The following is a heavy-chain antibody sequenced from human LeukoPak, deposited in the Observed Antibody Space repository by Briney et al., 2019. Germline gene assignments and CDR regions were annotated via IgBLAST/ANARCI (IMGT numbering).Heavy chain of an antibody. CDR2: IYHSGIT. CDR3: ARDRSTVDYYGLDV. CDR1: GGSISSGDFY. D-gene: IGHD4-11*01. J-gene: IGHJ6*02. V-gene: IGHV4-30-4*01. Sequence: SETLSLTCTVSGGSISSGDFYWSWIRQPPEKGLEYIGYIYHSGITFYDPSLRSRVTVSIDTSKNQFSLKLSSVTAADTAVYYCARDRSTVDYYGLDVWGQGTTVIVSS.